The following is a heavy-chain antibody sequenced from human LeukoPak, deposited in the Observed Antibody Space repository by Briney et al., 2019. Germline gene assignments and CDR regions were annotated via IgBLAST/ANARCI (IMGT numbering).Heavy chain of an antibody. CDR1: GGTFNNYA. Sequence: GASVKVSCKASGGTFNNYAIRWVRQAPGQGLEWMGGIIPIFGTANYAQKFQGRVTITADESTSTAYIELSSLRSDDTAVYYCASGEQLVLFDYWGQGTLVTVSS. D-gene: IGHD6-6*01. V-gene: IGHV1-69*01. CDR2: IIPIFGTA. J-gene: IGHJ4*02. CDR3: ASGEQLVLFDY.